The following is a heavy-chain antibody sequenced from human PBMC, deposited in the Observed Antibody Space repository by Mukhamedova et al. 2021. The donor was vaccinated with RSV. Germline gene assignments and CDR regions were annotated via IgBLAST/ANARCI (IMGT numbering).Heavy chain of an antibody. CDR3: AWSFTYLGLDV. Sequence: IRQPPGKALEWLARIDWEDDTFYNPSLQTRLTISKDTSKSQVVLTMSNVGPMDTGTYYCAWSFTYLGLDVWGQGTTVTVSS. CDR2: IDWEDDT. V-gene: IGHV2-70*04. J-gene: IGHJ6*02.